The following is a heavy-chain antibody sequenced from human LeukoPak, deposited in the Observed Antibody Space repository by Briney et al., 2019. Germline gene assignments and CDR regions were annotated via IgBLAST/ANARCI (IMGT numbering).Heavy chain of an antibody. J-gene: IGHJ6*03. CDR2: INPNSGGT. Sequence: ASVKVSCKASGNTFTGNYMHWVRQAPGQGLEWMGWINPNSGGTNYAQKFQGRVTMTRDTSISTAYMELSSLRSDDTAVYYCARSIDSSLDFYYYYMDVWGKGTTVTVSS. V-gene: IGHV1-2*02. CDR1: GNTFTGNY. D-gene: IGHD2-21*01. CDR3: ARSIDSSLDFYYYYMDV.